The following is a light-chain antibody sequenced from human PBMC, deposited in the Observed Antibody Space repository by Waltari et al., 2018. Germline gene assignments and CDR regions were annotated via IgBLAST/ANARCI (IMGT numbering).Light chain of an antibody. CDR3: SQYNDWPYT. V-gene: IGKV3-15*01. CDR1: QSFTRK. Sequence: EIVMTQSPATLSVSPGDRATPSCRASQSFTRKLSWYQQKPGQVPRLLIYGVSTRATGIPARFSGSGSGTEFTLTISSLQSEDSAVYYCSQYNDWPYTFGQGTKLELQ. CDR2: GVS. J-gene: IGKJ2*01.